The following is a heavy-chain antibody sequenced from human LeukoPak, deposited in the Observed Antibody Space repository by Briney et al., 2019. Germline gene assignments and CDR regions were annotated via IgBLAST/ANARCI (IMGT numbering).Heavy chain of an antibody. J-gene: IGHJ4*02. V-gene: IGHV3-53*01. D-gene: IGHD1-26*01. Sequence: PGGSLRLFCAASGFTVSSNYMSWVRQAPGKGLEWVSVIYSDDNTYYADSVKGRFTISRDNSKNTLYLQMNSLRAEDTAVYYCARDLMGARGYWGQGTLVTVSS. CDR2: IYSDDNT. CDR3: ARDLMGARGY. CDR1: GFTVSSNY.